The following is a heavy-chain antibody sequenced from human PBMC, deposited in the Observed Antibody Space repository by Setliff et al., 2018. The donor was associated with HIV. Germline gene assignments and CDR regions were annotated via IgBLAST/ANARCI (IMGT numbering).Heavy chain of an antibody. Sequence: SETLSLTCTVSGYSISSGYYWGWIRQPPGKGLEWIGSIYHSGSTYYNPSLKSRVSISLDTSKNQFSLKLNSVTAADTAVYYCARQAWHSGRNGYFVDYWGQGTLVTVSS. CDR1: GYSISSGYY. CDR2: IYHSGST. CDR3: ARQAWHSGRNGYFVDY. V-gene: IGHV4-38-2*02. J-gene: IGHJ4*02. D-gene: IGHD2-15*01.